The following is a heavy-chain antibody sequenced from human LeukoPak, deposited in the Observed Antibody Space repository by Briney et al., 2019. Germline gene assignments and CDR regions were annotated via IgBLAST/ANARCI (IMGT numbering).Heavy chain of an antibody. J-gene: IGHJ1*01. Sequence: GGSLRLSCVVSGFSFGSEAMSWVRQAPGRGLEWVSSISPGGGTTYYADSVKGRFTISRDNSENTLYVEMNSLRAEDTAIYYCARVGRDGYNTFFQHWGQGTLVTVSS. CDR3: ARVGRDGYNTFFQH. CDR2: ISPGGGTT. V-gene: IGHV3-23*01. D-gene: IGHD5-24*01. CDR1: GFSFGSEA.